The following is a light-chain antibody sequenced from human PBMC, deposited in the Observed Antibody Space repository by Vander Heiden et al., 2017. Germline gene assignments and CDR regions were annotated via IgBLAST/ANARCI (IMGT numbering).Light chain of an antibody. CDR1: QGVSTK. Sequence: ETVMTQSPATLSVSPGDGATLSCRASQGVSTKLAWYQQKPGQAPRLLIYGLSTRATGIPARFSGSGSGTEFTLTISSLQSEDFAVYYCLQYNDWPLTFGQGTKLEIK. CDR2: GLS. J-gene: IGKJ2*01. CDR3: LQYNDWPLT. V-gene: IGKV3-15*01.